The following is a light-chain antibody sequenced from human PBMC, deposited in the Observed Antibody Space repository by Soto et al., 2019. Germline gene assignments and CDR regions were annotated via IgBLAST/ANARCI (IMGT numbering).Light chain of an antibody. CDR1: QSVRSD. CDR3: QQYYMWPPV. V-gene: IGKV3-15*01. Sequence: EIVMTQSPATLSVSPGQGVTLSCRASQSVRSDLAWYRQKPGQAPRLLIHTASARATGVPARFRGSGSGTDFTLTITSLQSEDFAVYYCQQYYMWPPVFGQGTKVDI. J-gene: IGKJ1*01. CDR2: TAS.